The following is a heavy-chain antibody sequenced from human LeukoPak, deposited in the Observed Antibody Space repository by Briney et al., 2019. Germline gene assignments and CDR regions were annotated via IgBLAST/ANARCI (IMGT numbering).Heavy chain of an antibody. D-gene: IGHD3-3*01. CDR3: ARAHIATIFGVVITAEQDWFDP. CDR1: GYTFTSYG. V-gene: IGHV1-69*04. Sequence: GASVKVSCKASGYTFTSYGISWVRQAPGQGLEWMGRIIPILGIANYAQKFQGRVTITADKSTSTAYMELSSLRSEDTAVYYCARAHIATIFGVVITAEQDWFDPWGQGTLVTVSS. CDR2: IIPILGIA. J-gene: IGHJ5*02.